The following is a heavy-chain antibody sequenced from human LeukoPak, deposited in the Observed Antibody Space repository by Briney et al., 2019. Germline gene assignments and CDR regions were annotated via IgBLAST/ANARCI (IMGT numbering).Heavy chain of an antibody. Sequence: GGSLRLSCAAPGFTFSSYSMNWVREAPGKGLEWVSSISSSSSYIYYADSVKGRFTISRDNAKNSLYLQMNSLRAEDTAVYYCARDGGRRGDYWGQGTLVTVSS. D-gene: IGHD3-16*01. CDR1: GFTFSSYS. V-gene: IGHV3-21*01. CDR3: ARDGGRRGDY. J-gene: IGHJ4*02. CDR2: ISSSSSYI.